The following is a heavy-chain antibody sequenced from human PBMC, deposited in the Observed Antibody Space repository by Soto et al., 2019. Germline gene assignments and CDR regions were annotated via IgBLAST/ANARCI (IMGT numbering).Heavy chain of an antibody. D-gene: IGHD4-17*01. CDR2: ISNSGNTR. CDR1: AFSLSYSE. J-gene: IGHJ5*02. CDR3: ARSPTTTDWFDP. V-gene: IGHV3-48*03. Sequence: PGGSLRLSCVASAFSLSYSEMHWVRQAPGKGLEWVSYISNSGNTRYYADSVKGRFIISRDNAKNSLYLQMNSLRVEDTAVYYCARSPTTTDWFDPWGQGTLVTVSS.